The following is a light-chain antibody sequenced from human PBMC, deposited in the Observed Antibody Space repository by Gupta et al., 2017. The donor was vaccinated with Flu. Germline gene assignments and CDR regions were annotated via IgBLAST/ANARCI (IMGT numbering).Light chain of an antibody. V-gene: IGKV3-20*01. CDR2: GAS. CDR3: QQYGSSPWT. CDR1: QSVRSSF. Sequence: GTLSVSPGERATLSCRASQSVRSSFFAWYQQKPGQAPRLLIYGASSRATDIPDRFSGSGSATDFTLTVSRLEPEDFAVYYCQQYGSSPWTFGQGTKVEIK. J-gene: IGKJ1*01.